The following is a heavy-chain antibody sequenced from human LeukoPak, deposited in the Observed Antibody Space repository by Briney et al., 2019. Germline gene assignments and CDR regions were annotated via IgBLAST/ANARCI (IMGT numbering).Heavy chain of an antibody. V-gene: IGHV4-59*01. CDR2: IYYSGST. CDR3: ARDGAVAGTFDY. D-gene: IGHD6-19*01. CDR1: GGSISSYY. J-gene: IGHJ4*02. Sequence: YPSETLSLTCTVSGGSISSYYWSWIRQPPGKGLEWIGYIYYSGSTNYNPSLKSRVTISVDTSKNQFSLKLSSVTAADTAVYYCARDGAVAGTFDYWGQGTLVTVSS.